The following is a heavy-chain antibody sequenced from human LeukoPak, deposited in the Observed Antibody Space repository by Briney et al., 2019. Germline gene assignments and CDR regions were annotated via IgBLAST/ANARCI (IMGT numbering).Heavy chain of an antibody. CDR1: GGSISSGGYY. Sequence: SETLSLTCTVSGGSISSGGYYWSWIRQHPGKGLEWIGYIYYSGSTYYNPSLKSRVTISVDTSKNQFSLKLSSVTAADTAVYYCAREGQRPEGFDYWGQGALVTVSS. V-gene: IGHV4-31*03. D-gene: IGHD6-25*01. CDR2: IYYSGST. J-gene: IGHJ4*02. CDR3: AREGQRPEGFDY.